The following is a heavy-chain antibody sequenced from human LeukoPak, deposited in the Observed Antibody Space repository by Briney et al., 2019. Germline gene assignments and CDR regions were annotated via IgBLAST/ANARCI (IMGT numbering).Heavy chain of an antibody. CDR3: ARDGEGDQGWDY. CDR2: ISYSGST. V-gene: IGHV4-59*11. Sequence: SETLSLSCTVSGVFIVRHYWIWLRQTPGKGLEWIGQISYSGSTNYNPSLKSRVTISLDRSMNQVSLRLSSATAADTAVYYCARDGEGDQGWDYWGQGTLVTVSS. CDR1: GVFIVRHY. J-gene: IGHJ4*02. D-gene: IGHD2-15*01.